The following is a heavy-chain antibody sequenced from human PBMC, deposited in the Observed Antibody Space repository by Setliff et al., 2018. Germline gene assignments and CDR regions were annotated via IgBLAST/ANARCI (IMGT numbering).Heavy chain of an antibody. CDR2: IPYDGSNQ. J-gene: IGHJ4*02. CDR1: GFTFSSYG. CDR3: AKVRALTYCRGDSCYCFDY. D-gene: IGHD2-15*01. V-gene: IGHV3-30*02. Sequence: PGESLKISCAASGFTFSSYGMHWVRRAPGRGLEWVGYIPYDGSNQFYPDSLKGRFTISRDNSKNTLYLQMNSLRPEDTALYYCAKVRALTYCRGDSCYCFDYWGQGTLVTVSS.